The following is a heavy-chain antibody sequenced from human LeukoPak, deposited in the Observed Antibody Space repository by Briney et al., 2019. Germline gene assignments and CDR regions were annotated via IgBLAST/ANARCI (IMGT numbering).Heavy chain of an antibody. CDR2: IWYDGSNK. Sequence: GGSLRLSCAASGFTFSSYGMHWVRQAPGKGLEWVAVIWYDGSNKYYAGSVKGRFTISRDNSKNTLYLQMNSLRAEDTAVYYCAREILYYYGSGSPEDYYYYGMDVWGQGTTVTVSS. J-gene: IGHJ6*02. CDR3: AREILYYYGSGSPEDYYYYGMDV. CDR1: GFTFSSYG. V-gene: IGHV3-33*01. D-gene: IGHD3-10*01.